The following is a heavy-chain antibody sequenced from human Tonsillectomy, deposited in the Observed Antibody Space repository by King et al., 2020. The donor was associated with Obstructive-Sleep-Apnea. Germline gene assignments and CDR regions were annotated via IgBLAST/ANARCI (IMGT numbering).Heavy chain of an antibody. CDR1: GYTFTAYY. D-gene: IGHD5-18*01. Sequence: QLVQSGAEVKKPEASVEVSCKASGYTFTAYYLHWVRQAPGQGLEWMGWINPNSGGTNYAQKFQGRVSMTRDTSISTAYMELSRLRSDDTAVYYCARENADTKEELGMDVWGQGTTVTVSS. V-gene: IGHV1-2*02. CDR2: INPNSGGT. CDR3: ARENADTKEELGMDV. J-gene: IGHJ6*02.